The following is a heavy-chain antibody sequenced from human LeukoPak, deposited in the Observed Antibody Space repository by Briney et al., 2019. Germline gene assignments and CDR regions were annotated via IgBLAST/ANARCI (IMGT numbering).Heavy chain of an antibody. CDR1: GFTFSSYS. CDR2: ISSSSSYV. Sequence: GGSLRLSCAASGFTFSSYSMNWVRQAPGKGLEWVSSISSSSSYVYYADSVKGRFTISRDNAKTSLYLQMNSLRAEDTAVYYCARDSRGGNYFDYWGQGTLVTVSS. CDR3: ARDSRGGNYFDY. J-gene: IGHJ4*02. D-gene: IGHD2-15*01. V-gene: IGHV3-21*01.